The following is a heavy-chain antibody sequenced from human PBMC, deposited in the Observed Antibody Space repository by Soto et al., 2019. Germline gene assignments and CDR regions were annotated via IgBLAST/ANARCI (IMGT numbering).Heavy chain of an antibody. D-gene: IGHD1-26*01. Sequence: QVQLQESGPGLVKPSETLSLTCTVSGVSISSYYWSWIRQPPGKGLEWSGYIYYSGSTNYNPSLKGRVTISVDTSRNQFSLKLSSVTGADTAVYYCARGWGGYVDLWGRGTLVTVSS. J-gene: IGHJ2*01. CDR3: ARGWGGYVDL. V-gene: IGHV4-59*01. CDR1: GVSISSYY. CDR2: IYYSGST.